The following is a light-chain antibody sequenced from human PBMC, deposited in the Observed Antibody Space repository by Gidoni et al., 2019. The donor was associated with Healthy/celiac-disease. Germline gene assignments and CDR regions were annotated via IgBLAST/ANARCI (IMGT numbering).Light chain of an antibody. CDR2: WAS. V-gene: IGKV4-1*01. J-gene: IGKJ2*02. Sequence: DIVMTQSPDSLAVSLGESATINCKSSQSVLYSSNNKNYLAWYQQKPGQPPKLLIYWASTRESGVPDRFSGSGSGTDFTLTISSLQAEDVAVYYCQQYYSTPCTFGQRTKLEIK. CDR3: QQYYSTPCT. CDR1: QSVLYSSNNKNY.